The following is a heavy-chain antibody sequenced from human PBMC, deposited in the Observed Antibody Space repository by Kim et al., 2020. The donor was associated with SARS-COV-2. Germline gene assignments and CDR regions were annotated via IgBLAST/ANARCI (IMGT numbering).Heavy chain of an antibody. J-gene: IGHJ4*02. CDR3: VRSFSGTGDY. CDR2: TNEDGSRP. CDR1: GFSFSSFW. V-gene: IGHV3-74*01. Sequence: GGSLRLSCAASGFSFSSFWMHWVRQGPGKGLVWVSRTNEDGSRPSYADAVKGRFTISRDNAKNMLYLQMNSLTAEDTAVYYCVRSFSGTGDYWGQGTLVIVSS. D-gene: IGHD1-26*01.